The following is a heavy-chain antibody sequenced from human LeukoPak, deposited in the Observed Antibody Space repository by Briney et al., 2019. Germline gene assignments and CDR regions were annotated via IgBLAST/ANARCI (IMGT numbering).Heavy chain of an antibody. V-gene: IGHV3-23*01. D-gene: IGHD2-2*01. CDR2: ISGSGGST. Sequence: GGSLRLSCAASGFTFSSFAMSWVRQAPGKGLEWVSAISGSGGSTYYADSVKGRFTISRDNSKNTLYLQMNSLRAEDTAVYSCAKALRYCSSTSCYAPIDYWGQGTLVTVSS. J-gene: IGHJ4*02. CDR1: GFTFSSFA. CDR3: AKALRYCSSTSCYAPIDY.